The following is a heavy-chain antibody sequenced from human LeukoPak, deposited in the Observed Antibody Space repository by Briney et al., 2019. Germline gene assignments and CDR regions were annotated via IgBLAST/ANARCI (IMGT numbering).Heavy chain of an antibody. CDR3: ARAGKRITMVRGVVYWFDP. Sequence: ASVKVSCKASGYTFTSYDINWVRQATGQGLEWMGWMNPKSGNTGYAQNFQGRVTMTRNTSISTAYMELSSLRSEDTAVYYCARAGKRITMVRGVVYWFDPWGQGTLVTVSS. CDR1: GYTFTSYD. J-gene: IGHJ5*02. CDR2: MNPKSGNT. V-gene: IGHV1-8*01. D-gene: IGHD3-10*01.